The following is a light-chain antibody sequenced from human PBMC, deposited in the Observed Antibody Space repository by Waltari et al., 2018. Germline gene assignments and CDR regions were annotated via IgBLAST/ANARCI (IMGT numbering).Light chain of an antibody. J-gene: IGKJ3*01. Sequence: DIVMTQSPDPLAVSLGERAPINRTPSPSVLYSSNNKNYLAWYQQKPGQPPKLLIYWASTRESGVPDRFSGSGSGTDFTLTISSLQAEDVAVYYCQQYYSTPLLFGPGTKVDIK. CDR2: WAS. CDR1: PSVLYSSNNKNY. CDR3: QQYYSTPLL. V-gene: IGKV4-1*01.